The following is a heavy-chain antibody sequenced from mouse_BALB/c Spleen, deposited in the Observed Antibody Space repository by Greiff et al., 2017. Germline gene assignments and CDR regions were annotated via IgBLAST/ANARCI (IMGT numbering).Heavy chain of an antibody. CDR3: ARELYYYYAMDY. V-gene: IGHV2-9*02. CDR1: GFSLTSYG. J-gene: IGHJ4*01. D-gene: IGHD1-1*01. CDR2: IWAGGST. Sequence: VKLQESGPGLVAPSQSLSITCTVSGFSLTSYGVHWVRQPPGKGLEWLGVIWAGGSTNYNSALMSRLSISKDNSKSQVFLKMNSLQTDDTAMYYCARELYYYYAMDYWGQGTSVTVSS.